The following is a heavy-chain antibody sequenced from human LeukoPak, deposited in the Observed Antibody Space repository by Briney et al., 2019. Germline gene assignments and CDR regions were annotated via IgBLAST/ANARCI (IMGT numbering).Heavy chain of an antibody. V-gene: IGHV3-23*01. Sequence: GGSLRLSCAASGFTFSSYAMSWVRQAPGKGLEWVSAISGSGGSTYYADSPKGRFTISRDNSKNTLYLQMNSLRAEDTAVYYCAKDPCYYYDSSGYIDYWGQGTLVTVSS. CDR2: ISGSGGST. D-gene: IGHD3-22*01. CDR1: GFTFSSYA. J-gene: IGHJ4*02. CDR3: AKDPCYYYDSSGYIDY.